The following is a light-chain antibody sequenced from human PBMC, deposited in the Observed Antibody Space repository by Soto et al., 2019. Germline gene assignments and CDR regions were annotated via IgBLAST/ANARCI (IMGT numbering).Light chain of an antibody. J-gene: IGLJ1*01. Sequence: QSALTQPASVSGSPAQSITISCTGTSSDIGGYNYVSWYQQHPGKVPKLIIFEVTTRPSGVSNRFSGSKSGNTASLTISGLQADDEADYYCSSFTSTTTLYVFGTGTKVTVL. CDR1: SSDIGGYNY. CDR3: SSFTSTTTLYV. CDR2: EVT. V-gene: IGLV2-14*01.